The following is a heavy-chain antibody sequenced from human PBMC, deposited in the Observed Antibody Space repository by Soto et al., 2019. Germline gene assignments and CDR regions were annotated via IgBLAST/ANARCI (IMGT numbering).Heavy chain of an antibody. J-gene: IGHJ5*02. CDR3: ARSGDIVVVPAATSLGFDP. CDR1: GGTFSSYA. D-gene: IGHD2-2*01. Sequence: GASVTVSCKASGGTFSSYAISWVRQAPGQGLEWMGGIIPIFGTANYAQKFQGRVTITADESTSTAYMELSSLRSEDTAVYYCARSGDIVVVPAATSLGFDPWGQGTLVTVS. CDR2: IIPIFGTA. V-gene: IGHV1-69*13.